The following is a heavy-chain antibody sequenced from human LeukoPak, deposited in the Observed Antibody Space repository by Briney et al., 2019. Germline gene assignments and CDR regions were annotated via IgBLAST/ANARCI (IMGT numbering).Heavy chain of an antibody. Sequence: GRSLRLSCAASGFTFSSYAMSWVRQAPGKGLEWVSAISGSGGSTYYADSVKGRFTISRDNSKNTLYLQMNSLRAEDTAVYYCAKDHSITIFGVVINYYFDYWGQGTLVTVSS. J-gene: IGHJ4*02. V-gene: IGHV3-23*01. CDR3: AKDHSITIFGVVINYYFDY. D-gene: IGHD3-3*01. CDR2: ISGSGGST. CDR1: GFTFSSYA.